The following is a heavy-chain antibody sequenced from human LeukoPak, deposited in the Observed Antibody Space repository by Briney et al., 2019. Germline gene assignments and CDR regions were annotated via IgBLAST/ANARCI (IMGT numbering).Heavy chain of an antibody. J-gene: IGHJ4*02. D-gene: IGHD3-10*01. Sequence: IPSETLSLACTVSGGSISSDSYYWSWIRQPAGKGLEWIGRMYTTGSTNYNPSLKSRVTMSLDTSKNQFSMKLTAVTAADTAVYYCARVIAYYYDSGSYYFDYWGQGTLVTVSS. CDR3: ARVIAYYYDSGSYYFDY. V-gene: IGHV4-61*02. CDR2: MYTTGST. CDR1: GGSISSDSYY.